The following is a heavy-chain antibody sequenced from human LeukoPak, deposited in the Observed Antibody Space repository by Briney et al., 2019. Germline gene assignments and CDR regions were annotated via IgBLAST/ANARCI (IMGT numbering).Heavy chain of an antibody. Sequence: GGSLTLSCAASGFTFSRYWMSWVRQAPGKGLEWVANIKKDGSEKYYVDSVKGRFTIYRDNAKTSLYLQMNSRRAEDTAVYYCARQRGALDAFDIWGQGTMVTVSS. V-gene: IGHV3-7*01. D-gene: IGHD1-26*01. J-gene: IGHJ3*02. CDR3: ARQRGALDAFDI. CDR1: GFTFSRYW. CDR2: IKKDGSEK.